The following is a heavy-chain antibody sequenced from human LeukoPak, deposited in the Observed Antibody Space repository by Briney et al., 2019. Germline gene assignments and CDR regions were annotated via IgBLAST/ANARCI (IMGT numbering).Heavy chain of an antibody. CDR3: ATGRYDSSGYYPFDY. CDR1: GFTFSSYG. CDR2: ISYDGSNK. V-gene: IGHV3-30*03. J-gene: IGHJ4*02. D-gene: IGHD3-22*01. Sequence: GGSLRLSCAASGFTFSSYGMHWVRQAPGKGLEWVAVISYDGSNKYYADSVKGRFTISRDNSKNTLYLQMNSLRAEDTAVYYCATGRYDSSGYYPFDYWGQGTLVTVSS.